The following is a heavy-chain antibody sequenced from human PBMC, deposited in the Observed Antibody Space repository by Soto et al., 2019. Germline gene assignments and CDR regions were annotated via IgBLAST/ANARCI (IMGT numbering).Heavy chain of an antibody. CDR2: FYYSGST. Sequence: SETLSLTCTVSGASITSTSYHWGWIRQPPGKGLEWIGNFYYSGSTYYNPSLRSRVTISVDASKNQFSVKVSSVTATDTAVYYCARSVGDYYYGMDVWGQGTTVTVS. CDR1: GASITSTSYH. CDR3: ARSVGDYYYGMDV. V-gene: IGHV4-39*01. D-gene: IGHD1-26*01. J-gene: IGHJ6*02.